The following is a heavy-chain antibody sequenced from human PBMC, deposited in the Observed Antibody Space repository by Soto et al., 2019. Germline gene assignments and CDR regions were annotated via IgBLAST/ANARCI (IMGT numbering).Heavy chain of an antibody. CDR2: MSSSSSYI. Sequence: GSLRLSCAASGFTFSSDSMNWVRQAPGKGLEWVSSMSSSSSYIYYADSVKGRFNISRENAKNSLYLQMNSLRAEDTAVYYCGRDQTGAEDYGMDAWGQGATVTVSS. CDR3: GRDQTGAEDYGMDA. V-gene: IGHV3-21*01. CDR1: GFTFSSDS. J-gene: IGHJ6*02. D-gene: IGHD3-10*01.